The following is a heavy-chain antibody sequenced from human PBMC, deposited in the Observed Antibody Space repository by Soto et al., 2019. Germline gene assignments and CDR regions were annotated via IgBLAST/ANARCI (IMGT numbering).Heavy chain of an antibody. J-gene: IGHJ6*02. Sequence: QVQLQESGPGLVKPSETLSLTCTVSGGSISSYYWSWIRQPPGKGLEWIGYIYYSGSTNYNPSLKSRVTISVDTSKNQFSLKLSSVTAADTAVYYCARDKRRTGIAAVGYYYYGMDVWGQGTTVTVSS. D-gene: IGHD6-13*01. CDR1: GGSISSYY. CDR2: IYYSGST. CDR3: ARDKRRTGIAAVGYYYYGMDV. V-gene: IGHV4-59*01.